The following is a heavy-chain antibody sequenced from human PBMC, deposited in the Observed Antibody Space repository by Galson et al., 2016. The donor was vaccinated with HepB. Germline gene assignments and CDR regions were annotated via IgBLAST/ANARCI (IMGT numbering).Heavy chain of an antibody. J-gene: IGHJ5*02. Sequence: SETLSLTCAVSGGSISSYNWWTWVRQPPGKGLEWIGEIFHSGGTTYNPSLKSRIPISLDKSTNHFSLKLTSVTAAATAVYYCASLGYCGGGICHSVSWGQGTLFTVSS. CDR3: ASLGYCGGGICHSVS. D-gene: IGHD2-15*01. CDR2: IFHSGGT. CDR1: GGSISSYNW. V-gene: IGHV4-4*02.